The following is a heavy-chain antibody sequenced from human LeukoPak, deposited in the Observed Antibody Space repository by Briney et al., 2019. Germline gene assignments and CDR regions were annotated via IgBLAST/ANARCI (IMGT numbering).Heavy chain of an antibody. CDR1: GYTFTGYG. J-gene: IGHJ5*02. Sequence: GASVKVSCKASGYTFTGYGISWVRQTPGQGLEWMGRIIPILGIANYAQKFQGRGTITADKSTSTAYMELSSLRSEDTAVYYCARDKSSSGFDPWGQGTLVTVSS. V-gene: IGHV1-69*04. CDR2: IIPILGIA. CDR3: ARDKSSSGFDP. D-gene: IGHD6-6*01.